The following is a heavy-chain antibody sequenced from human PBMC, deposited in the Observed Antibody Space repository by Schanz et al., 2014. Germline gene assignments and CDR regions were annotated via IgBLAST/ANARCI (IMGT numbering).Heavy chain of an antibody. V-gene: IGHV3-74*01. CDR2: INIDGSST. D-gene: IGHD4-17*01. J-gene: IGHJ4*02. CDR3: ARVGRATVATPFDY. Sequence: EVQLVESGGELVQPGGSLRLSCAASGFTFSSYWMHWVRQVPGMGLVWVSRINIDGSSTTYADSVKGRFTISRDNAKNTLYLQMNSLRAEDTAVYYCARVGRATVATPFDYWGQGTLVTVSS. CDR1: GFTFSSYW.